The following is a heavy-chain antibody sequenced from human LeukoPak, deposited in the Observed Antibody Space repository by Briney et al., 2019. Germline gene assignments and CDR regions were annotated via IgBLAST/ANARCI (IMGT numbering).Heavy chain of an antibody. Sequence: GGSLRLSCAASGFTFSSYSMNWVRQAPGKGLEWVSSISSSSSYIYYADSVKGRFTISRDNAKNSLYLQMNSLRAEDTAVYYCARWGYSYSYDGPGTFYYYYMDVWGKGTTVTVSS. CDR3: ARWGYSYSYDGPGTFYYYYMDV. J-gene: IGHJ6*03. CDR2: ISSSSSYI. V-gene: IGHV3-21*01. D-gene: IGHD5-18*01. CDR1: GFTFSSYS.